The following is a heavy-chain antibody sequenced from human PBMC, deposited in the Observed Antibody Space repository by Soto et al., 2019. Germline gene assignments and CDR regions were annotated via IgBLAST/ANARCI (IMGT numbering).Heavy chain of an antibody. CDR2: IYYSGST. Sequence: QVQLQESGPGLVKPSQTLSLTCTVSGGSISSGGYYWSWIRQHPGKGLEWIGYIYYSGSTYYNPSLKSRVTISVDTSKNQFSLKLSSVTAADTAVYYCARVTRQWLVPNWFDPWGQGTLVTVSS. J-gene: IGHJ5*02. D-gene: IGHD6-19*01. CDR1: GGSISSGGYY. V-gene: IGHV4-31*03. CDR3: ARVTRQWLVPNWFDP.